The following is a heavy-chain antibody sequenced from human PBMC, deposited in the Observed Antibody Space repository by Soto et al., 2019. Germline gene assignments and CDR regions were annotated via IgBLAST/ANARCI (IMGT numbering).Heavy chain of an antibody. V-gene: IGHV5-10-1*01. Sequence: PGESLKISCKGSGYSFTSYWISWVRQMPGKGPEWMGRIDPSDSYTNYSPSFQGHVTISADKSISTAYLQWSSLKASDTAMYYCARHENFITIFGVVIEETRRFDYWGQGTLVTVSS. CDR2: IDPSDSYT. D-gene: IGHD3-3*01. CDR1: GYSFTSYW. J-gene: IGHJ4*02. CDR3: ARHENFITIFGVVIEETRRFDY.